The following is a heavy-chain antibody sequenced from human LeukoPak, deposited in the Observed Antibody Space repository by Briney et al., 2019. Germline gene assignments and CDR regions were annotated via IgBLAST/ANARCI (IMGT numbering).Heavy chain of an antibody. CDR3: ARDYFAGTLLWFGEWTNDAFDI. CDR2: ISSSSSYI. J-gene: IGHJ3*02. D-gene: IGHD3-10*01. V-gene: IGHV3-21*01. CDR1: GFTFSSYS. Sequence: GGSLRLSCAASGFTFSSYSMNWVRQAPGKGLEWVSSISSSSSYIYYADSVKGRFTISRDNAKNSLYLQMNSLRAEDTAVYYCARDYFAGTLLWFGEWTNDAFDIWGQGTMVTVSS.